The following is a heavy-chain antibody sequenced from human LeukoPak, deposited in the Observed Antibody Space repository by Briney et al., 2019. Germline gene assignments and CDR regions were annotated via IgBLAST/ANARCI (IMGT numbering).Heavy chain of an antibody. D-gene: IGHD6-19*01. Sequence: GGSLRLSCAASGFTFSNFAMNWVRQAPGKGLEWVAFISYDGSIKSYADSVKRRFAVSRDNSKNTLYLQMNSLRPEDTAFYYCAKSYDNGWYVCDYWGQGTLVTVSS. CDR1: GFTFSNFA. CDR3: AKSYDNGWYVCDY. J-gene: IGHJ4*02. CDR2: ISYDGSIK. V-gene: IGHV3-30*09.